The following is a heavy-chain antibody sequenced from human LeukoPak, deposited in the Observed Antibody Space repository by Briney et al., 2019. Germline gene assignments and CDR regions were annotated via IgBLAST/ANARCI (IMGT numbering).Heavy chain of an antibody. CDR1: GFTFTNYL. V-gene: IGHV3-7*01. CDR3: ARDFGSAAAIYEY. CDR2: INQNGVEM. Sequence: PGRSLRLSCATSGFTFTNYLMTWVRQAPGKGLEWVANINQNGVEMYYVESVKGRFTISRDSGRNSLFLQMNSLRAEDTAVYYCARDFGSAAAIYEYWGQGTLVTVSS. D-gene: IGHD6-13*01. J-gene: IGHJ4*02.